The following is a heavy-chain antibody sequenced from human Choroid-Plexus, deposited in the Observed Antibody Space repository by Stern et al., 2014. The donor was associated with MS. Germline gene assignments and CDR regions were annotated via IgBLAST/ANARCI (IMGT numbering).Heavy chain of an antibody. Sequence: QVQLGQSGAEVKKPGASVKVSCKTSGYIFTGYYIHWVRQAPGQGLEWMAWINPNTGGKTYAQKFQGRVTMSRDTSISTAYVELSSLTSDDTAVYYCARDQRGITIFGVVTDYYYLGMDVWGQGTTVTVSS. CDR1: GYIFTGYY. CDR2: INPNTGGK. J-gene: IGHJ6*02. V-gene: IGHV1-2*02. D-gene: IGHD3-3*01. CDR3: ARDQRGITIFGVVTDYYYLGMDV.